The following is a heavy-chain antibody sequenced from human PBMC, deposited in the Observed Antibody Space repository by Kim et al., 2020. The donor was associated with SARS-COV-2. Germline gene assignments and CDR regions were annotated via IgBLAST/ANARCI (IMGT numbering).Heavy chain of an antibody. CDR1: GYTFTNYD. D-gene: IGHD1-1*01. CDR3: AVSFGDQTNNWFYYFDY. Sequence: ASVKVSCKASGYTFTNYDLHWVRQAPGQRLEWMGWINDGNGNTKYSQKIQDRVTITSDTSASTAYMELSSLRSEDTAVYYCAVSFGDQTNNWFYYFDYWGQGTLVTVSS. V-gene: IGHV1-3*01. CDR2: INDGNGNT. J-gene: IGHJ4*02.